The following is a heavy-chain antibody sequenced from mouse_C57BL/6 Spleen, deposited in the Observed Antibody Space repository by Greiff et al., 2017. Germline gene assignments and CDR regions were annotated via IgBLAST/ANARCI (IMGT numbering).Heavy chain of an antibody. V-gene: IGHV1-18*01. J-gene: IGHJ4*01. D-gene: IGHD1-1*01. Sequence: EVQLQQSGPELVKPGASVKISCKASGYTFTDYSMDWVKQSPGKSLEWIGDINPNNGGTIYNEKFKGKATLTVDKSSSTAYMELRSLTSEDTAVYYCARRALYYGSSYEAMDYWGQGTTVTVSS. CDR3: ARRALYYGSSYEAMDY. CDR2: INPNNGGT. CDR1: GYTFTDYS.